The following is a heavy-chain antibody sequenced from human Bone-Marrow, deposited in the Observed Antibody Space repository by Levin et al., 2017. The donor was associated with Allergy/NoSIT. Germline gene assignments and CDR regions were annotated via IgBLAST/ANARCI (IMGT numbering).Heavy chain of an antibody. Sequence: PGGSLRLSCAASGFTFSDFAMNWVRQAPGKGLEWVSSIGGTGDDTYYTDSVKGRFTISRDNSRNTLYLQMNTLRAEDTAVYYCAKDARSYNGVGDWFDHWGQGTLVTVSS. CDR1: GFTFSDFA. CDR2: IGGTGDDT. D-gene: IGHD3-10*01. CDR3: AKDARSYNGVGDWFDH. V-gene: IGHV3-23*01. J-gene: IGHJ5*02.